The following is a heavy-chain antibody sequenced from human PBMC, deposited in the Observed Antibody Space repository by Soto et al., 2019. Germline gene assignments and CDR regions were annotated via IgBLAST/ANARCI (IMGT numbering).Heavy chain of an antibody. D-gene: IGHD3-10*01. Sequence: GESLKISCKGSGYGFTSYWISWVRQMPGKGLEWMGRIDPSDSYTNYSPSFQGHVTISADKSISTAYLQWSSLKASDTAMYYCARHLIYYGSGSYSNYYYGMDVWGQGTTVTVSS. CDR2: IDPSDSYT. V-gene: IGHV5-10-1*01. CDR3: ARHLIYYGSGSYSNYYYGMDV. J-gene: IGHJ6*02. CDR1: GYGFTSYW.